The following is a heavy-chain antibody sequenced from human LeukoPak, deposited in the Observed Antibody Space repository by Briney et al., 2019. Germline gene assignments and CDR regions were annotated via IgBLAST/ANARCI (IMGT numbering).Heavy chain of an antibody. V-gene: IGHV4-31*03. CDR2: IHSGGNA. CDR1: GDSINSGGYY. D-gene: IGHD3-22*01. J-gene: IGHJ4*02. CDR3: ARDHYDSRGDYVVEY. Sequence: SETLTLTCSISGDSINSGGYYWNWLRQPPGKGLEWLGYIHSGGNAYFNPSVEGRSSMSLDKSQNQFFLRLTSVTAADTAVYFCARDHYDSRGDYVVEYWGQGTLVTVSS.